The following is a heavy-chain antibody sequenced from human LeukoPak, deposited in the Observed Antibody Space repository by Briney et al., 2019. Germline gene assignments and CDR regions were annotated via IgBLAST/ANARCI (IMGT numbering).Heavy chain of an antibody. CDR3: ARVPGVVTGSYYFDS. Sequence: PSETLSLTCNVSGGSINSYYWSWIRQPPGKRLEWFGYTFYSGSTDYNPSLKSRVTMSLDTPKNQFSLKLTSVTATDTAVYYCARVPGVVTGSYYFDSWGQGTLVTVSS. CDR2: TFYSGST. V-gene: IGHV4-59*01. D-gene: IGHD2-21*02. CDR1: GGSINSYY. J-gene: IGHJ4*02.